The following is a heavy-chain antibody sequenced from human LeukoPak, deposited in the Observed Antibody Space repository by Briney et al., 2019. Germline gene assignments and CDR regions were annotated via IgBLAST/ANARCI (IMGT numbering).Heavy chain of an antibody. CDR3: VDGESLLY. J-gene: IGHJ4*02. Sequence: GGSLRLSSAVSGFTFRTFWMAWVRQAPGKGLEWVATIKQDGYEKHYVDSVRGRFTISRDNAKNLLYLQMNSLRVEDTAVYHCVDGESLLYWGQGTLVSVSS. D-gene: IGHD3-10*01. V-gene: IGHV3-7*03. CDR1: GFTFRTFW. CDR2: IKQDGYEK.